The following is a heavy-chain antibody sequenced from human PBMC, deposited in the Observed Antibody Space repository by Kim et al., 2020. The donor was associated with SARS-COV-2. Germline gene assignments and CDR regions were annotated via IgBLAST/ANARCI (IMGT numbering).Heavy chain of an antibody. Sequence: GNGNTKYSKKFQGRVTITRDTSASTAYMELSSLRSEDTAVYYCARAVGFYWGQGTLVTVSS. CDR2: GNGNT. V-gene: IGHV1-3*01. CDR3: ARAVGFY. D-gene: IGHD6-25*01. J-gene: IGHJ4*02.